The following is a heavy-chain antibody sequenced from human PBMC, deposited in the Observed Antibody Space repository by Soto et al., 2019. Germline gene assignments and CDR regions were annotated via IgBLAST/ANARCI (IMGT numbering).Heavy chain of an antibody. D-gene: IGHD4-17*01. J-gene: IGHJ4*02. V-gene: IGHV3-30*18. Sequence: LRLSCAASGFTFSSYGMHWVRQAPGKGLEWVAVISYDGSNKYYADSVKGRFTISRDNSKNTLYLQMNSLRAEDTAVYYCAKDRYGDLLLPFDYWGQGTLVTVSS. CDR1: GFTFSSYG. CDR3: AKDRYGDLLLPFDY. CDR2: ISYDGSNK.